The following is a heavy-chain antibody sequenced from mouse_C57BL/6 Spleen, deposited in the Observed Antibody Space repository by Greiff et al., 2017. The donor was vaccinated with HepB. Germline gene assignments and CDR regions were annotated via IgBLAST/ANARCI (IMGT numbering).Heavy chain of an antibody. Sequence: QVQLKQPGAELVRPGTSVKLSCKASGYTFTSYWMHWVKQRPGQGLEWIGVIDPSDSYTNYNQKFKGKATLTVDTSSSTAYMQLSSLTSEDSAVYYCARMDDGPYGGYYFDYWGQGTTLTVSS. J-gene: IGHJ2*01. CDR3: ARMDDGPYGGYYFDY. V-gene: IGHV1-59*01. CDR1: GYTFTSYW. D-gene: IGHD2-3*01. CDR2: IDPSDSYT.